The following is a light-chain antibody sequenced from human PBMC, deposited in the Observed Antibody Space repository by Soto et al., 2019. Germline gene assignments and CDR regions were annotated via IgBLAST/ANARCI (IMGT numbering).Light chain of an antibody. CDR3: QQYTNSPWM. Sequence: EVVLTQSPGTLSLSPGEGATLSCRASQIVSSSYLAWYQQRPGQAPRLLIYGASSRATGVPDRFSGSGSGTDYSLTISRLEPEDFAVYYCQQYTNSPWMFGQGTKVEIK. V-gene: IGKV3-20*01. CDR1: QIVSSSY. J-gene: IGKJ1*01. CDR2: GAS.